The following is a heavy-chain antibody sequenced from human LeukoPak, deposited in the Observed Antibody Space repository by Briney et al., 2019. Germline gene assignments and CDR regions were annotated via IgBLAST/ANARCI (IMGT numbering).Heavy chain of an antibody. CDR2: INPSGGST. J-gene: IGHJ4*02. CDR3: ARGPYGGNPSLYYFDY. D-gene: IGHD4-23*01. Sequence: WASVKVSCKASGYTFTSYYPHWVRQAPGQGLEWMGIINPSGGSTSYVQKFQGRVTMTRDTSTSTVYMVLSSLRSEDTAFYYCARGPYGGNPSLYYFDYWGQGTLVTISS. CDR1: GYTFTSYY. V-gene: IGHV1-46*01.